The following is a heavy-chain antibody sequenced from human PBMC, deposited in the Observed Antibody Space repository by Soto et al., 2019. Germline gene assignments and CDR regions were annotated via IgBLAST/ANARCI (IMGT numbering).Heavy chain of an antibody. CDR2: IIPIFGTA. CDR3: ARTEWELHAPPAFDI. J-gene: IGHJ3*02. D-gene: IGHD1-26*01. V-gene: IGHV1-69*01. CDR1: GGTFSSYA. Sequence: QVQLVQSGAEVKKPGSSVKVSCKASGGTFSSYAISWVRQAPGQGLEWMGGIIPIFGTANYAQKFQGRVKIPADESTSTAYMELSSLRSEDTAVYYCARTEWELHAPPAFDIWGQGTMVTVSS.